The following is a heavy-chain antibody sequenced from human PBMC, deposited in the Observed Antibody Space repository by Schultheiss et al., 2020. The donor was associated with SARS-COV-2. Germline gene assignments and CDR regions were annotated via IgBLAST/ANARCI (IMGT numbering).Heavy chain of an antibody. Sequence: GSLRLSCAASGFTFSDYYMSWIRQAPGKGLEWVSYISSSSSYTNYADSVKGRFTISRENSKNTLYMEMNSLRAEDTAVYYCARDSAAGIGSGMDVWGQGTTVTVSS. CDR1: GFTFSDYY. D-gene: IGHD6-13*01. CDR3: ARDSAAGIGSGMDV. V-gene: IGHV3-11*06. CDR2: ISSSSSYT. J-gene: IGHJ6*02.